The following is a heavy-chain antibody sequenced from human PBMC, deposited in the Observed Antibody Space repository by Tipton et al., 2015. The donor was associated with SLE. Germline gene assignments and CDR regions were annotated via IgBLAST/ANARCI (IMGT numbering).Heavy chain of an antibody. CDR1: GYTFTSLD. CDR3: ARVDWDGSGYHY. CDR2: ISAYNGNT. J-gene: IGHJ4*02. D-gene: IGHD3-22*01. Sequence: QLVQSGAEVKEPGASVKVSCKTSGYTFTSLDINWVRQAPGQGLEWMGWISAYNGNTKYAQKLQGRVTMATDTSTSTAYMELRSLRSDDTAVHYCARVDWDGSGYHYWGQGTLVTVSS. V-gene: IGHV1-18*01.